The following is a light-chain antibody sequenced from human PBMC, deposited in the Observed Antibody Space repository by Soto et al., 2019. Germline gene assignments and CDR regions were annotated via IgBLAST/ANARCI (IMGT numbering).Light chain of an antibody. V-gene: IGKV3-11*01. CDR3: QHRNNWNPGAA. J-gene: IGKJ4*01. CDR2: DAA. Sequence: EIALTQSPATLSLSPGERPTLSCRASQTVGTYLSWYKQIPGQAPRLLIYDAAYRATGIPARFSCSGFGTDLTLTISSLELDDFAVFDCQHRNNWNPGAAFGGGTKVEIK. CDR1: QTVGTY.